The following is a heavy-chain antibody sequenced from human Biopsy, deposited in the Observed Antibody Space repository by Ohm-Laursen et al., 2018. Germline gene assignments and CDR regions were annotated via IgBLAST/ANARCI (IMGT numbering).Heavy chain of an antibody. CDR3: ARNLGVTPGYQDY. J-gene: IGHJ4*02. V-gene: IGHV3-9*01. Sequence: SLRLSCSASGFTFDDYAMHWVRQAPGKGLEWVSGIFRNSGNIDYAASVKGRFTISRDNAKNSLYLQMNSLRAEDTAVYYCARNLGVTPGYQDYWGQGTLVTVSS. CDR1: GFTFDDYA. D-gene: IGHD2-2*01. CDR2: IFRNSGNI.